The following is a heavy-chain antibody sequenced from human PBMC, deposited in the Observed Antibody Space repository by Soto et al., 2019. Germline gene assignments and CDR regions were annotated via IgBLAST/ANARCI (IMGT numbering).Heavy chain of an antibody. CDR3: GRDRRITSFAARNTIDY. CDR2: IWYDGSNE. J-gene: IGHJ4*02. D-gene: IGHD6-6*01. CDR1: GFIFSNYG. V-gene: IGHV3-33*01. Sequence: GGSLRLSCAASGFIFSNYGMHWVRQAPGKGLEWVAAIWYDGSNEYYLDSVQGRFTISRDNPKNTLYLQMNSLRVEDTAVYFCGRDRRITSFAARNTIDYWGQGTLVTVSS.